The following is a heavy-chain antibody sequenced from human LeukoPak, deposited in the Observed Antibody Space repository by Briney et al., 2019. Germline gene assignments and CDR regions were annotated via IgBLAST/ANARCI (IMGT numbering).Heavy chain of an antibody. CDR1: GGSFSGYY. CDR2: INHSGST. D-gene: IGHD3-9*01. CDR3: ARGRPYDILTGYLDY. V-gene: IGHV4-34*01. Sequence: SETLSLTCAVYGGSFSGYYWSWIRQPPGKGLEWIGEINHSGSTNYNPSLKSRVTTSVDTSKSQFSLKLSSVTAADTAVYYCARGRPYDILTGYLDYWGQGTLVTVSS. J-gene: IGHJ4*02.